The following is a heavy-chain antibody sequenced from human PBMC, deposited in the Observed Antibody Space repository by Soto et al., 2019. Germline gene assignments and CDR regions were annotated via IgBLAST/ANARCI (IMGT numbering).Heavy chain of an antibody. CDR1: GFTFSSYA. J-gene: IGHJ4*02. CDR2: SSGSGGST. CDR3: AKVPVVTAIPSFDY. V-gene: IGHV3-23*01. D-gene: IGHD2-21*02. Sequence: EVQLLESGGGLVQPGGSLRLSCAASGFTFSSYAMSWVRQAPGKGLEWVSASSGSGGSTYYADSVKGRFTISRDNSKNTLYLPMNCLRAEDTAVYYCAKVPVVTAIPSFDYWGQGTLVTVSS.